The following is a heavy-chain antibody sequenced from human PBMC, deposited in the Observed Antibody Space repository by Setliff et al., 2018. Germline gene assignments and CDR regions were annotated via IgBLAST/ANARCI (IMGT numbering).Heavy chain of an antibody. CDR2: VSGAGGIT. D-gene: IGHD1-1*01. CDR3: ARDGHNVYYFDY. J-gene: IGHJ4*02. V-gene: IGHV3-74*01. Sequence: GGSLRLSCAASGFTFSSYAMHWVRQAPGKGLEWVSGVSGAGGITYYADSVKGQFTVSRDNAKNTLYLQMNSLRAEDTAVYYCARDGHNVYYFDYWGLGTLVTVSS. CDR1: GFTFSSYA.